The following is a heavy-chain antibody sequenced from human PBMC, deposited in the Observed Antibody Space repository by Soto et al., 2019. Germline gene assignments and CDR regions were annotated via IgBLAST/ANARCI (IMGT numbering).Heavy chain of an antibody. CDR3: ARDREVVVTSDAFDI. D-gene: IGHD2-15*01. Sequence: EVQLVESGGGLVKPGGSLRLSCAASGFTFSSYSMNWVRQAPGKGLEWVSSISSSSSYIYYADSVKGRFTISRDNAKNSLYLQMNSLRAEDTAVYYCARDREVVVTSDAFDIWGQGTMVTVSS. J-gene: IGHJ3*02. V-gene: IGHV3-21*01. CDR1: GFTFSSYS. CDR2: ISSSSSYI.